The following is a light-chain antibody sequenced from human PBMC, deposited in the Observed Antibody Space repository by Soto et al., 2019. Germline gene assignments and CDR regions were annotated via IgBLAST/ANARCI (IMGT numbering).Light chain of an antibody. J-gene: IGLJ1*01. Sequence: QSVLTQPPSASGTPGQRVTISCSGSSSNIGSNYVYWYQQLPGTAPKLLIYSNNQRPSGVPDRFSGSKSDTSASLAITGLQADDEADYYCQSYDNSLSGYVFGTGTKVTVL. CDR3: QSYDNSLSGYV. V-gene: IGLV1-47*02. CDR1: SSNIGSNY. CDR2: SNN.